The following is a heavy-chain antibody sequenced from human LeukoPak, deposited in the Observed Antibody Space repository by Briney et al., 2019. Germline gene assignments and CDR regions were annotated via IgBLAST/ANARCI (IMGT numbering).Heavy chain of an antibody. CDR3: ARDGGWTTVLTRHNYYYMDV. CDR1: GYSISSGYY. V-gene: IGHV4-38-2*02. Sequence: SETLSLTCTVSGYSISSGYYWGWIRQPPGKGLEWIGTIHHSGSTYYNPSLKSRVTISVDTSKNQFSLKLSSVTAADTAVYYCARDGGWTTVLTRHNYYYMDVWGKGTTVTVSS. J-gene: IGHJ6*03. CDR2: IHHSGST. D-gene: IGHD4-23*01.